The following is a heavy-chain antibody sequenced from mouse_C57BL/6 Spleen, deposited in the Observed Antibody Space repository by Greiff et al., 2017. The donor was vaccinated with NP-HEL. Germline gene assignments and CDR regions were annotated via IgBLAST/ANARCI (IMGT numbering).Heavy chain of an antibody. CDR1: GYTFTSYW. Sequence: VQLKQPGAELVMPGASVKLSCKASGYTFTSYWMHWVKQRPGQGLEWIGEIDPSASYTNYNQKFKGKSTLTVDKSSSTAYMQLISLTSEDSAVYYCARSRSNWFAYWGQGTLVTVSA. D-gene: IGHD2-5*01. CDR3: ARSRSNWFAY. J-gene: IGHJ3*01. CDR2: IDPSASYT. V-gene: IGHV1-69*01.